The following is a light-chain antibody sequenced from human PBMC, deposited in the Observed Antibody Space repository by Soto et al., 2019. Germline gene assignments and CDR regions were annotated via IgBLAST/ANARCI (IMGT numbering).Light chain of an antibody. J-gene: IGKJ1*01. CDR1: QSVSSN. Sequence: EIVMTQSPATLSVSPGERATLSCRASQSVSSNLAGYQQKPGQAPRLLIYGASSRATGSPDRFSGSGSGTDFTLTISRLEPEDFAVYYCQQYGSSPETFGQGTKVDI. V-gene: IGKV3-20*01. CDR2: GAS. CDR3: QQYGSSPET.